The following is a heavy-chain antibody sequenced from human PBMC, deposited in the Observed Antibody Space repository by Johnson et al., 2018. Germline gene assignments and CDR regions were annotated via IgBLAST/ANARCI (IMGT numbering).Heavy chain of an antibody. V-gene: IGHV3-23*04. CDR1: GFTFSTYA. D-gene: IGHD6-19*01. J-gene: IGHJ6*03. CDR2: VSSSGQRT. CDR3: ARAGSIAVAGIYYYYMDV. Sequence: VRLVQSGGGLGQPGGSLRLSCAASGFTFSTYAMSWVRQAPGKGLEWVSAVSSSGQRTYYADSVDGRFTISRDNSHSTLYLQMNSLRAEDTAVYYCARAGSIAVAGIYYYYMDVWGKGTTVTVSS.